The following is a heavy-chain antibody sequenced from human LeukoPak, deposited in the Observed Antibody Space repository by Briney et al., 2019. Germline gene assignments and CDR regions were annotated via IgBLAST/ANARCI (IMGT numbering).Heavy chain of an antibody. Sequence: PSETLSLTCTVSGGSISSYYWSWIRQPPGKGLEWIGYIYYSGSTNYNPSLKSRVTISVDTSKNQFSLKLSSVTAADTAVYYCARGLAQDYYYYYMDVWGKGTTVTISS. D-gene: IGHD6-19*01. V-gene: IGHV4-59*01. CDR1: GGSISSYY. J-gene: IGHJ6*03. CDR2: IYYSGST. CDR3: ARGLAQDYYYYYMDV.